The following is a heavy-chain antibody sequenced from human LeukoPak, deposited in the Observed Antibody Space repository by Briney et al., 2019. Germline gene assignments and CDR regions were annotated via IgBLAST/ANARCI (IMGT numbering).Heavy chain of an antibody. Sequence: SETLSLTCTVSGGSISSYDWGWIRQPPGKGLEWIGYIYYTGSTSYNPSLKSRVTMSLDASKNQFSLELNSVTPADTAVYYCARGGNYWPQWWFDPWGRGTLVSVSS. CDR3: ARGGNYWPQWWFDP. V-gene: IGHV4-59*01. J-gene: IGHJ5*02. CDR1: GGSISSYD. CDR2: IYYTGST. D-gene: IGHD1-26*01.